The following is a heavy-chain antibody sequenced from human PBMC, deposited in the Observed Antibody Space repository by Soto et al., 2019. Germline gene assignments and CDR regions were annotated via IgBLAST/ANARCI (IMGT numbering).Heavy chain of an antibody. V-gene: IGHV4-39*01. Sequence: PSETLSLTCTFSGGSISSSSYYWGWIRQPPGKGLEWIGSIYYSGSTYYNPSLKSRVTISVDTSKNQFSLKLSSVTAADTAVYYCARRYGSGQNWFDPWGQGTLVTVSS. CDR2: IYYSGST. CDR1: GGSISSSSYY. CDR3: ARRYGSGQNWFDP. D-gene: IGHD3-10*01. J-gene: IGHJ5*02.